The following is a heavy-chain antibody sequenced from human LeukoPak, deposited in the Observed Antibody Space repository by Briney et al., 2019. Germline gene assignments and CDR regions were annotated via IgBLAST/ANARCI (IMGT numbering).Heavy chain of an antibody. V-gene: IGHV4-4*02. CDR2: IYHSGST. CDR3: ARYTYCSGGSCFDY. D-gene: IGHD2-15*01. CDR1: GGSISSSNW. Sequence: SGTLPLTCAVSGGSISSSNWWSWVRQPPGKGLEWIGEIYHSGSTNYNPSLKSRVTISVDKSKNQFSLKLSSVTAADTAVYYCARYTYCSGGSCFDYWGQGTLVTVSS. J-gene: IGHJ4*02.